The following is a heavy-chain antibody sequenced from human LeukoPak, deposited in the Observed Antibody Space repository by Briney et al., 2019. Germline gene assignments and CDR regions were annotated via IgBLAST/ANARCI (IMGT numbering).Heavy chain of an antibody. Sequence: ASVKVSCKASGYTFTSYYMHWVRQAPGQGLEWMGIINPSGGSTSYAQKFQGRVTMTRDTSTSTVYMELSSLRSEDTAVYYCARTRITMVRGVISPNWFDPWGQGTLVTVSS. CDR3: ARTRITMVRGVISPNWFDP. D-gene: IGHD3-10*01. J-gene: IGHJ5*02. CDR1: GYTFTSYY. CDR2: INPSGGST. V-gene: IGHV1-46*01.